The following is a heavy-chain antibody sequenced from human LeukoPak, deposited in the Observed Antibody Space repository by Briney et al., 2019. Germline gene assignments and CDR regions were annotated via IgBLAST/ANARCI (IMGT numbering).Heavy chain of an antibody. J-gene: IGHJ1*01. CDR1: GFTFSGSA. D-gene: IGHD2-2*01. CDR2: ISGSGGTT. CDR3: ANAVPAQGPEYFQH. V-gene: IGHV3-23*01. Sequence: GGSLKLSCAASGFTFSGSAMHWVRQASGKGLKWVSAISGSGGTTYYADSVKGRFTISRDNSKNTLYLQMNSLRAEDTAVYYCANAVPAQGPEYFQHWGQGTLVTVSS.